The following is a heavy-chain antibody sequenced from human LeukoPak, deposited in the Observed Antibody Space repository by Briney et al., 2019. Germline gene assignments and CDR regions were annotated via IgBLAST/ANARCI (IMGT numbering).Heavy chain of an antibody. CDR2: IYTSGST. CDR1: GGSISSNF. D-gene: IGHD1-26*01. J-gene: IGHJ3*01. V-gene: IGHV4-4*07. CDR3: AREKGAPRGDAFDA. Sequence: SETLSLTCTVSGGSISSNFWTWIRQPAGKGLEWIGRIYTSGSTYYNPSLRSRVTISVDTSKSQFSLKLSSVTAADTAVYYCAREKGAPRGDAFDAWGQGTMVTVSS.